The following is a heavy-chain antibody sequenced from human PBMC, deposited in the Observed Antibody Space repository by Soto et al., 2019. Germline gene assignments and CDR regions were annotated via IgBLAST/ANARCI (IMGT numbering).Heavy chain of an antibody. CDR1: GYTFTSYG. V-gene: IGHV1-18*01. D-gene: IGHD3-22*01. CDR2: ISAYNGNT. Sequence: GASVKVSCKASGYTFTSYGISWVRQAPGQGLEWMGWISAYNGNTNYARKLQGRVTMTTDTSTSTAYMELRSLRSDDTAVYYCARVHYYDSSGYDLSDDYWGQGTLVTVS. CDR3: ARVHYYDSSGYDLSDDY. J-gene: IGHJ4*02.